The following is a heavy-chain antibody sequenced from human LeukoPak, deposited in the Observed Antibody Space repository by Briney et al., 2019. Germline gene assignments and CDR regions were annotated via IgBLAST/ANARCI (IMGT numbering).Heavy chain of an antibody. J-gene: IGHJ4*02. D-gene: IGHD6-25*01. V-gene: IGHV3-23*01. CDR1: GFTFSSYA. CDR2: ISGTGTST. Sequence: PGGSLRLSCAASGFTFSSYAMSWVRQAPGKGLQWLSAISGTGTSTYYADSVKGRFTISRDNSKNTVFLQMNSLRADDTAIYYCAKFLEDAALIHDWWGQGTLVTVSS. CDR3: AKFLEDAALIHDW.